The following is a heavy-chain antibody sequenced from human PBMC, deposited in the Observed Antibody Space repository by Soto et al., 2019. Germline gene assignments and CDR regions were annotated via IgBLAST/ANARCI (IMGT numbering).Heavy chain of an antibody. D-gene: IGHD3-9*01. CDR1: GYTFTGYY. J-gene: IGHJ6*02. V-gene: IGHV1-2*02. CDR3: ASLTTYYDILTGYKTPMGYYYGMDV. CDR2: INPNSGGP. Sequence: ASVKVSCKASGYTFTGYYMPWVRPAPGQRLEWMGWINPNSGGPNYAQKFQGRVTMTRDTSISTAYMELSRLRSDDPAVYYCASLTTYYDILTGYKTPMGYYYGMDVWGQGTTVTVSS.